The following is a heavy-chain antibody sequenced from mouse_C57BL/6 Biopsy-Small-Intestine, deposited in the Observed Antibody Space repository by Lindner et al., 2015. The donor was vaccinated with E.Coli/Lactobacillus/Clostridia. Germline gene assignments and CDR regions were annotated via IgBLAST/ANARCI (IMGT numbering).Heavy chain of an antibody. CDR2: INPYSDNA. CDR3: TRAGRGFAY. CDR1: GYSFTAYN. Sequence: VQLQESGAELVKPGASVKISCNASGYSFTAYNMNWVKQSHGKSLEWIGNINPYSDNATYNQKFKGKATLTVDKSSSTAYMQLSSLTSADSAVYYCTRAGRGFAYWGQGTLVTVSA. J-gene: IGHJ3*01. V-gene: IGHV1-39*01.